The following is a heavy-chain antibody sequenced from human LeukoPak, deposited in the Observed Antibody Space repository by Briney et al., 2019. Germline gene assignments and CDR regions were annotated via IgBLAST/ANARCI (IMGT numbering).Heavy chain of an antibody. CDR2: IYYSGST. CDR1: GGSVSSGGYY. J-gene: IGHJ4*02. CDR3: ARGGGDSAIYPPFADY. V-gene: IGHV4-61*08. D-gene: IGHD2-21*02. Sequence: SETLSLTCTVSGGSVSSGGYYWSWIRQPPGKGLEWIGYIYYSGSTNYNPSLKSRVTISVDTSKNQFSLKLSSVTAADTAVYYCARGGGDSAIYPPFADYWGQGTLVTVSS.